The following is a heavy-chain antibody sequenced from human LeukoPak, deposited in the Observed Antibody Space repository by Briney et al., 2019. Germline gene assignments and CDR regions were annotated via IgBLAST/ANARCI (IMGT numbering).Heavy chain of an antibody. CDR2: IYYSGST. Sequence: SQTLSLTCTVSGGSISSGGYYWSWIRQHPGEGLEWIGYIYYSGSTYYNPSLKSRVTISVDTSKNQFSLKLSSVTAADTAVYYCARAEGRDDNFYYWGQGTLVTVSS. D-gene: IGHD3-10*01. CDR3: ARAEGRDDNFYY. J-gene: IGHJ4*02. CDR1: GGSISSGGYY. V-gene: IGHV4-31*03.